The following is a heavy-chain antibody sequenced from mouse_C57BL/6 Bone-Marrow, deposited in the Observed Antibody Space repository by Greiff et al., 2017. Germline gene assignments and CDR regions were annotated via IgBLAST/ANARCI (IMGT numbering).Heavy chain of an antibody. Sequence: EVMLVESGGGLVQPGGSMKLSCAASGFTFSDAWMDWVRQSPEKGLEWVAEIRNKANNHATYYAESVKGRFTISRDDSKSSVYLQMNSLRAEDTCIYYCTIPSYYYGSSYNAMDYWGQGTSVTVSS. CDR3: TIPSYYYGSSYNAMDY. V-gene: IGHV6-6*01. D-gene: IGHD1-1*01. CDR2: IRNKANNHAT. CDR1: GFTFSDAW. J-gene: IGHJ4*01.